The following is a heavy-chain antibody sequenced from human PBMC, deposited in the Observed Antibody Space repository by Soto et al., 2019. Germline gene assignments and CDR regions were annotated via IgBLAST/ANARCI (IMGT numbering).Heavy chain of an antibody. J-gene: IGHJ6*02. D-gene: IGHD2-2*01. CDR2: ISYDGSNK. CDR1: GFTFSSYG. V-gene: IGHV3-30*18. Sequence: GGSLRLSCAASGFTFSSYGMHWVRQAPGKGLEWVAVISYDGSNKYYADSVKGRFTISRDNSKNTLYLQMNSLRAEDTAVYYCAKDIVVVPAAMPYYYYGMDVWGQGTTVTVSS. CDR3: AKDIVVVPAAMPYYYYGMDV.